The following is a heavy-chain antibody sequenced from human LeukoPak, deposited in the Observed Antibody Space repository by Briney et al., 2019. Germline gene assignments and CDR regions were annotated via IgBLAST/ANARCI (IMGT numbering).Heavy chain of an antibody. CDR2: IYDSGST. V-gene: IGHV4-59*01. CDR3: ARGSASAPPNL. CDR1: GVSIRSYH. D-gene: IGHD3-3*01. Sequence: SETLSLTCTVSGVSIRSYHWSWIRQPPGKRLEWIGYIYDSGSTNYNPSLKSRVTISIETSKNQFSLKLSSVTAADTAVYYCARGSASAPPNL. J-gene: IGHJ2*01.